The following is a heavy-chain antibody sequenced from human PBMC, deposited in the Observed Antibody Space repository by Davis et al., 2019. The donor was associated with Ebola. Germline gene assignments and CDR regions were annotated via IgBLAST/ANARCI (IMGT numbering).Heavy chain of an antibody. CDR3: ARNLTESSGYCSGCFGP. V-gene: IGHV4-39*07. Sequence: PSETLSLTCSVSGDSISGSNYYWTWIRQPPGKGLEWIGSIYYSGSTHYNPSLKSRLTILVDTSKNEFSLELTSVTAADTAVYYCARNLTESSGYCSGCFGPWGQGTLVTVSS. D-gene: IGHD3-22*01. CDR2: IYYSGST. J-gene: IGHJ5*02. CDR1: GDSISGSNYY.